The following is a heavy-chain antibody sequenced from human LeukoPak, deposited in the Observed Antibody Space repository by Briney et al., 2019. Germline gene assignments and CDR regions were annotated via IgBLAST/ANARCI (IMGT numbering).Heavy chain of an antibody. CDR1: GFTFSNYW. D-gene: IGHD6-13*01. CDR3: ARERIATASAGDY. J-gene: IGHJ4*02. V-gene: IGHV3-7*01. CDR2: IKEDGSDK. Sequence: SGGSLRLSCAASGFTFSNYWMRWARQAPGKGLEWVANIKEDGSDKHYMDSVKGRFTISRDNAKNSLFLQMNSLRAEDTAVYYCARERIATASAGDYWGQGTLVTVSS.